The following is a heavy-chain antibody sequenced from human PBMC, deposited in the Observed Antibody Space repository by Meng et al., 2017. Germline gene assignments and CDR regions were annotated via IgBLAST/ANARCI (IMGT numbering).Heavy chain of an antibody. CDR1: GYTLTSYA. J-gene: IGHJ4*02. CDR2: IDTKTGNP. V-gene: IGHV7-4-1*02. Sequence: QGELVRIGSDLRKPGASVKVSCKASGYTLTSYAIKWLRQAPGQGLQWMGWIDTKTGNPTYVPGFTGRLVFSLDTSVSTAYLQISGLKADDTAVYYCTRDGYSDCSRTSCFDSWGQGTLVTSPQ. CDR3: TRDGYSDCSRTSCFDS. D-gene: IGHD2-2*01.